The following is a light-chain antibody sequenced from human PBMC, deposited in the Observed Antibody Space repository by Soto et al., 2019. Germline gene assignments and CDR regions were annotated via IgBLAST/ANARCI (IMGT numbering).Light chain of an antibody. V-gene: IGLV2-14*01. Sequence: QSALTQPASVCGSPGQSITISCTGTSSDVGGYNYVSWYQQHPGIAPKLLIYGVTNRPSGVSTRFSGSKSGNTASLTISGLQAEDEADYHCSSYTSASTLLYLFGTGTKLTVL. CDR3: SSYTSASTLLYL. CDR1: SSDVGGYNY. CDR2: GVT. J-gene: IGLJ1*01.